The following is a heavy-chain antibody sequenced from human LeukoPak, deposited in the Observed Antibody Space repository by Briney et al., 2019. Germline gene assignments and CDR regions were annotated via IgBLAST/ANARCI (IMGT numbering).Heavy chain of an antibody. CDR3: ARDAPWLVSGY. CDR2: IYSGGST. J-gene: IGHJ4*02. CDR1: GFTVSNTY. D-gene: IGHD6-19*01. Sequence: QTGGSLRLSCAASGFTVSNTYMSWVRQAPEKGLEWVSVIYSGGSTYYADSVKGRFTISRDNSKNTVYLQMNSLGAADTAVYYCARDAPWLVSGYWGQGTLVTVSS. V-gene: IGHV3-53*01.